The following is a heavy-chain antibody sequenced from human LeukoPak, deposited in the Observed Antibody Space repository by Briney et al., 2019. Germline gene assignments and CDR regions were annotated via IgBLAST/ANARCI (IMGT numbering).Heavy chain of an antibody. V-gene: IGHV1-18*01. D-gene: IGHD1-26*01. CDR1: GYTFTSYG. CDR2: ISAYNGNT. J-gene: IGHJ5*02. CDR3: ARRSGSPYCFDP. Sequence: ASVKLLCNASGYTFTSYGISWVPHPPAQGLEWMGWISAYNGNTHYAQKLQGRVTMTTDTSTSTDYMERRSRRSDDTAVYYCARRSGSPYCFDPWGQGTLVTVSS.